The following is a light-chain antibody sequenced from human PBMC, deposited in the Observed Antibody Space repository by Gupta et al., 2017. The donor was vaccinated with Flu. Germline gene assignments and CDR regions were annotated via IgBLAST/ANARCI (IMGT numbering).Light chain of an antibody. CDR3: ASWDDSLSGQVV. CDR1: SSSIGSNT. J-gene: IGLJ2*01. Sequence: QSGLTQPPSASGTPGQRVSISCSGSSSSIGSNTVNWYQHLPGTAPKLLIYVNNQRPSGVPARCSGSKSGTSAALAISGLQAEEEADYYCASWDDSLSGQVVFGGGTKLTVL. CDR2: VNN. V-gene: IGLV1-44*01.